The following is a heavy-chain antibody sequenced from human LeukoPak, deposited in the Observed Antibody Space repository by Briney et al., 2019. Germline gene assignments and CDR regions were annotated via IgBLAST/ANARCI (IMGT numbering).Heavy chain of an antibody. CDR3: ARHTDGAGRYLQSPEADPDPFDI. J-gene: IGHJ3*02. Sequence: SETLSLTCTVSGGSISTSGYYWGWIRQPPGKGLERIGILYYSGSTHYNSSLKSRVTISVDTSKNQFSLKLRSVTAADTAVYYCARHTDGAGRYLQSPEADPDPFDIWGQGTMVTVSS. V-gene: IGHV4-39*01. CDR1: GGSISTSGYY. CDR2: LYYSGST. D-gene: IGHD3-10*01.